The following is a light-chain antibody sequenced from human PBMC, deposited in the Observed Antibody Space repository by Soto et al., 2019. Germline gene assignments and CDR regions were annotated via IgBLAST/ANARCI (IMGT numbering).Light chain of an antibody. CDR3: SSYTSISTVV. Sequence: QSALTQPASVSGSPGQSITISCTGTSSDVGGYNYVSWYQQHPGKAPKVMIYEVSNRPSGVSNRFSGSKPGNTASLTISGLQAEDEADYYCSSYTSISTVVFGGGTKLTVL. J-gene: IGLJ2*01. V-gene: IGLV2-14*01. CDR1: SSDVGGYNY. CDR2: EVS.